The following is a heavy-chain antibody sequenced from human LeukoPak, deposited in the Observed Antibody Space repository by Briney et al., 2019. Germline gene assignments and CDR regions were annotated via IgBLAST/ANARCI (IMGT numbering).Heavy chain of an antibody. J-gene: IGHJ4*02. CDR1: GLIFSSYE. CDR2: ISSSGSTI. CDR3: ATSKGVFDY. D-gene: IGHD2-8*01. Sequence: VGSLRLSCAASGLIFSSYEMNWVRQAPGKGLEWVSHISSSGSTIYYADSVKGRFTISRDNSKNSLYLQMNSLRAEDTAVYYCATSKGVFDYWGQGTLVTVS. V-gene: IGHV3-48*03.